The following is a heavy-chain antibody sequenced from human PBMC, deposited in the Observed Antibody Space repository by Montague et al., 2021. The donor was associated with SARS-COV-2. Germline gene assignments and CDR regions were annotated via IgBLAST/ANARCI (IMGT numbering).Heavy chain of an antibody. CDR2: IYSSGST. Sequence: TLSLTCTVSGGSISSDGYYWSWTRQHSGKGLERIGYIYSSGSTYYNPSLKSRATTSVDTSKNQFSLKLSSVTAADTAVYYCARASGKKTIFGVVISYFDFCGQGTLVTVSS. V-gene: IGHV4-31*03. CDR3: ARASGKKTIFGVVISYFDF. D-gene: IGHD3-3*01. J-gene: IGHJ4*02. CDR1: GGSISSDGYY.